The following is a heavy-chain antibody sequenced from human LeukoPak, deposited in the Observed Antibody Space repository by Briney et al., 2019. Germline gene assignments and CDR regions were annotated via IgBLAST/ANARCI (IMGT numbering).Heavy chain of an antibody. CDR2: INPNSGGT. CDR1: VYTFTGYY. CDR3: ARPFAAAGSFDY. Sequence: ASVKVSCKASVYTFTGYYMHWVRPAPGQGLEWMGWINPNSGGTNYAQKFQGRVTMTRDTSISTAYMELSRLRSDDTAVYYCARPFAAAGSFDYWGQGTLVTVSS. V-gene: IGHV1-2*02. J-gene: IGHJ4*02. D-gene: IGHD6-13*01.